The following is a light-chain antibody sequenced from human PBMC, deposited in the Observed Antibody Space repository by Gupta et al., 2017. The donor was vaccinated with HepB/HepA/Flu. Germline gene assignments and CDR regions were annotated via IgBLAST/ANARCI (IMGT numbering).Light chain of an antibody. Sequence: DIQMTQLPSSLSASVGDRVTITCRASQSISSYLNWYQQKPGKAPKLLIYAASSLQSGVPSRFSGSGSGTDFTLTISSLQPEDFATYYCQQSYSTPRTFGQGTKVEIK. J-gene: IGKJ1*01. CDR1: QSISSY. V-gene: IGKV1-39*01. CDR2: AAS. CDR3: QQSYSTPRT.